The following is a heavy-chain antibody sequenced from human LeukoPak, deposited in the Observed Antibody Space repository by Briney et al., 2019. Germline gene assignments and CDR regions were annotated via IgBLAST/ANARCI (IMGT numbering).Heavy chain of an antibody. D-gene: IGHD2-2*01. CDR2: ISYDGSNK. CDR1: GFTFSSYG. CDR3: AKDDDVVVPAAISGPDY. Sequence: GRSLRLSCAASGFTFSSYGMHWVRQAPGKGLEWVAVISYDGSNKYCADSVKGRFTISRDSSKNTLYLQMNSLRAEDTAVYYCAKDDDVVVPAAISGPDYWGQGTLVTVSS. V-gene: IGHV3-30*18. J-gene: IGHJ4*02.